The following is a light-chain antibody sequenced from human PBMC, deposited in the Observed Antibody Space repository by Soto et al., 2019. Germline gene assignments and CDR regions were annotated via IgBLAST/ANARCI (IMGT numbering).Light chain of an antibody. J-gene: IGLJ1*01. V-gene: IGLV2-14*03. CDR2: DVT. CDR3: SSYTRTSTLGV. CDR1: SSDVGGYNF. Sequence: QSVLTQPASVSGSPGQSITISCTGTSSDVGGYNFVSWYQQHPGKPPKLIIFDVTDRPSGASNRFSGSKSGNTASLTISGLRAEDEADYYCSSYTRTSTLGVFGTGTKVTVL.